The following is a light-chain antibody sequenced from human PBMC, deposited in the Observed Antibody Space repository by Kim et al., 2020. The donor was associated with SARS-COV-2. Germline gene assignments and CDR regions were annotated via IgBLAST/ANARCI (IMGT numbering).Light chain of an antibody. CDR1: SSDVDDYKY. CDR3: SSYTSSSTRV. Sequence: GQSITISCTGTSSDVDDYKYVSWYQQHPGKAPKLMIYDVSNRPSGVSNRFSGSKSGNTASLTISGLQAEDEADYYCSSYTSSSTRVFGGGTQLTVL. CDR2: DVS. J-gene: IGLJ3*02. V-gene: IGLV2-14*03.